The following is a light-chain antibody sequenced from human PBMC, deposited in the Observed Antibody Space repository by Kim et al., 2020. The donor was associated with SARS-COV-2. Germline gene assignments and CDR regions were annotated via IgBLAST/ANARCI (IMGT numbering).Light chain of an antibody. V-gene: IGKV3-20*01. CDR3: QQYGTSPRT. CDR1: QSVSGSS. J-gene: IGKJ1*01. CDR2: GAS. Sequence: PGERATLSCRTSQSVSGSSLAWYQQKPGQAPRLLIYGASSRATGIPDRFSGSGSGTDFTLTISRLEPEDFAVYYCQQYGTSPRTFGQGTKVDIK.